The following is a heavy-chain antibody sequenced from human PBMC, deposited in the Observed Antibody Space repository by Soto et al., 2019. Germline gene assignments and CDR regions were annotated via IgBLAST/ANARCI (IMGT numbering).Heavy chain of an antibody. Sequence: QVQLQESGPGLVKPSETLSLTCTVSGGSISSYYWSWIRQPPGKGLEWIGYIYYSGSTNYNPSLKSRVTISVDTSKNQFSLKLSSVTAADTAVYYCARAWGRVFDYWGQGTVVIVSS. CDR1: GGSISSYY. D-gene: IGHD2-15*01. V-gene: IGHV4-59*01. J-gene: IGHJ4*02. CDR3: ARAWGRVFDY. CDR2: IYYSGST.